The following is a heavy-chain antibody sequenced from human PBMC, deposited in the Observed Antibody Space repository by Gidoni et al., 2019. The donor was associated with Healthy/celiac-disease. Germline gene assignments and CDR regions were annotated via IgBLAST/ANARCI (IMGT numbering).Heavy chain of an antibody. Sequence: QLQLQESCPGLVKPSETLSLTCTVSGGSISSSSYYWGWIRQPPGKGLEWIGSIYYSGSTYYNPSLKSRVTISVDTSKNQFSLKLSSVTAADTAVYYCARPHGVEMASFDYWGQGTLVTVSS. CDR2: IYYSGST. CDR1: GGSISSSSYY. J-gene: IGHJ4*02. V-gene: IGHV4-39*01. CDR3: ARPHGVEMASFDY. D-gene: IGHD2-15*01.